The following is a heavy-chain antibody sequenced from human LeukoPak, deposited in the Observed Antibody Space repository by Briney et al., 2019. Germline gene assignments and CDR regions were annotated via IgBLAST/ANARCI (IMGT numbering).Heavy chain of an antibody. V-gene: IGHV3-74*03. D-gene: IGHD5/OR15-5a*01. CDR1: GFIFSNYW. Sequence: GGSLRLSCAASGFIFSNYWMHWVRQAPGKGLGWVSRVNNDGSSTTYADSVKGRFTISRDNAKNTLYLQMNSLRAEDTAVYYCAKGGLRVTDYWGQGTLVTVSS. CDR2: VNNDGSST. CDR3: AKGGLRVTDY. J-gene: IGHJ4*02.